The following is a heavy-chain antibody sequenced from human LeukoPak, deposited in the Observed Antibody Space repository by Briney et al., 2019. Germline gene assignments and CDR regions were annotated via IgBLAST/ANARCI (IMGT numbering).Heavy chain of an antibody. CDR3: AKGASMVRGVMAYYYYYMDV. J-gene: IGHJ6*03. D-gene: IGHD3-10*01. Sequence: PGGSLRLSCAASGFTFSSYGMHWVRQAPGKGLEWVANISYDGSDKYYADSVKGRFTISRDNSKNTLYLQMNSLRAEDTAVYYCAKGASMVRGVMAYYYYYMDVWGKGTTVTISS. CDR1: GFTFSSYG. CDR2: ISYDGSDK. V-gene: IGHV3-30*18.